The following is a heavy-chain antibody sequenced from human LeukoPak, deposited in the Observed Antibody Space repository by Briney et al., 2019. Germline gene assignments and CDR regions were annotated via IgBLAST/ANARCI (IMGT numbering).Heavy chain of an antibody. D-gene: IGHD6-19*01. Sequence: ASVKVSCKASGGTFSSYAISWVRQAPGQGLEWMGRIIPILGIANYAQKFQGRVTMTRDTSTSTVYMELSSLRSEDTAVYYCARDMAAPYYYYGMDVWGQGTTVTVSS. J-gene: IGHJ6*02. CDR3: ARDMAAPYYYYGMDV. CDR2: IIPILGIA. CDR1: GGTFSSYA. V-gene: IGHV1-69*04.